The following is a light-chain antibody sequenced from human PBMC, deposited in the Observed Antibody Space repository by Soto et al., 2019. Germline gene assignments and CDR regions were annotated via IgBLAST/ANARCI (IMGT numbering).Light chain of an antibody. CDR2: GNS. CDR3: QSYDSSLSEV. CDR1: SSNIRAGYD. V-gene: IGLV1-40*01. J-gene: IGLJ1*01. Sequence: QSVLTQPPSVSGAPGQRVTISCTGSSSNIRAGYDVHWYQQLPGTAPKLLIYGNSNRPSGVPDRFSGSKSGTSASLAITGLQAEDEADYYCQSYDSSLSEVFGTGTKLTVL.